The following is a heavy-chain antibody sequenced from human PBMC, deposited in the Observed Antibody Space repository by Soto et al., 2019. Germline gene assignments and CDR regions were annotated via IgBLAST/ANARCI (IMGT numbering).Heavy chain of an antibody. Sequence: GGSLRLSCAASGFTFSNYWMNWVRQAPGKGLEGVAYISRDGSEKSYVDSVKGRFTISRDNAKKSLFLQMNSLRVEDTAVYYCARGFGDGWYGGPDYWGQGTLVTVSS. D-gene: IGHD6-19*01. CDR1: GFTFSNYW. CDR2: ISRDGSEK. V-gene: IGHV3-7*01. J-gene: IGHJ4*02. CDR3: ARGFGDGWYGGPDY.